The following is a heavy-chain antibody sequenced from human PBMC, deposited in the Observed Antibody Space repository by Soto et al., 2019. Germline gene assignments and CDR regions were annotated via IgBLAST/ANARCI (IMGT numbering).Heavy chain of an antibody. V-gene: IGHV3-33*01. D-gene: IGHD5-12*01. CDR1: GFTFSSYG. Sequence: GGSLRLSCAASGFTFSSYGMHWVRQAPGKGLEWVAVIWYDGSNKYYADSVKGRFTISRDNSKNTLYLQMNSLRAEDTAVYYCARDPKEYSGYDPTVGSFDYWGQGTLVTVSS. J-gene: IGHJ4*02. CDR2: IWYDGSNK. CDR3: ARDPKEYSGYDPTVGSFDY.